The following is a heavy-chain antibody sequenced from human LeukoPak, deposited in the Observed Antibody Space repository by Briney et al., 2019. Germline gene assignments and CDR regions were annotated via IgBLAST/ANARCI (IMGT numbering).Heavy chain of an antibody. J-gene: IGHJ4*02. D-gene: IGHD1-26*01. V-gene: IGHV4-59*01. CDR1: GGSISSYY. CDR3: ARAGRIVGATTHFFDY. CDR2: IYYSGST. Sequence: KPSETLSLTCTVSGGSISSYYWSWIRQPPGKGLEWIGYIYYSGSTNYNPSLKSRVTISVDPSKNQFSLKLSSVTAADTAVYYCARAGRIVGATTHFFDYWGQGTLVTVSS.